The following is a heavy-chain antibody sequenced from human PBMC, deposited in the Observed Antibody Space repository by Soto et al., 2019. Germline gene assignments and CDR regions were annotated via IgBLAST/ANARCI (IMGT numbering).Heavy chain of an antibody. CDR3: ARDFNSSGWYVNYFDY. J-gene: IGHJ4*02. Sequence: GGSLRLSCAASGFTFSSYAMHWVRQAPGKGLEWVAVISYDGSNKYYADSVKGRFTISRDNSKNTLYLQMNSLRAEDTAVYYCARDFNSSGWYVNYFDYWGQGTLGTAPQ. D-gene: IGHD6-19*01. CDR2: ISYDGSNK. CDR1: GFTFSSYA. V-gene: IGHV3-30-3*01.